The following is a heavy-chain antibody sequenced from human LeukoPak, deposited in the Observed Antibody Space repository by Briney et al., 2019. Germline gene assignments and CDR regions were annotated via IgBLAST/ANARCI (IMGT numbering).Heavy chain of an antibody. CDR1: GFTFSSYA. J-gene: IGHJ3*02. D-gene: IGHD6-19*01. V-gene: IGHV3-23*01. Sequence: PGGSLRLACAAAGFTFSSYAMSWVRQAPGKGLEWVSAISGSGGSTYYADSVKGRVTISRDKSKNTLYLQMNSLRAEDTAVYYCAREMYSSGWLSAFDIWGQGTMVTVSS. CDR2: ISGSGGST. CDR3: AREMYSSGWLSAFDI.